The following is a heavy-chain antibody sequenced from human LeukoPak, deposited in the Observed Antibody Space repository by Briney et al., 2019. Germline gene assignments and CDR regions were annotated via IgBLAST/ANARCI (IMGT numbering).Heavy chain of an antibody. CDR1: GYTFTSYA. V-gene: IGHV7-4-1*02. CDR3: AKRVVPADNNWFDP. D-gene: IGHD2-2*01. CDR2: INTNTGNP. Sequence: GASVKVSCKASGYTFTSYAMNWVRQAPGQGLEWMGWINTNTGNPTYAQGFTGRFVFSLDTSVSTAYLQISSLKAEDTAVYYCAKRVVPADNNWFDPWGQGTLVTVSS. J-gene: IGHJ5*02.